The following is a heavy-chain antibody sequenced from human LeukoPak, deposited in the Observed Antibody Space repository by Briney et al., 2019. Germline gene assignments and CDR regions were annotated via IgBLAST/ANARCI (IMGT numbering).Heavy chain of an antibody. CDR2: IYYSGST. CDR3: ARDHGGGYHAGPNDAFDI. CDR1: GGSISSGGYY. D-gene: IGHD1-26*01. V-gene: IGHV4-31*03. Sequence: SGTLSLTCTVSGGSISSGGYYWSWIRQHPGKGLEWIGYIYYSGSTYYNPSLKSRVTISVDTSKNQFSLKLSSVTAADTAVYYCARDHGGGYHAGPNDAFDIWGQGTMVTVSS. J-gene: IGHJ3*02.